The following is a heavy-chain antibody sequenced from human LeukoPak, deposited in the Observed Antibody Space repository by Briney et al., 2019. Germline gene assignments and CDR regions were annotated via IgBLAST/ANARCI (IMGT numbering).Heavy chain of an antibody. V-gene: IGHV1-2*02. CDR2: INPNSGGT. Sequence: ASVKVSCKASGYTFTGYYMHWVRQAPGQGLEWMGWINPNSGGTNYAQKFQGRVTMTRDTSISTAYMELSRLRSDDTAVYYCARSYYDSSGSTRNYYYYYMDVWGKGTTVTVSS. CDR3: ARSYYDSSGSTRNYYYYYMDV. CDR1: GYTFTGYY. D-gene: IGHD3-22*01. J-gene: IGHJ6*03.